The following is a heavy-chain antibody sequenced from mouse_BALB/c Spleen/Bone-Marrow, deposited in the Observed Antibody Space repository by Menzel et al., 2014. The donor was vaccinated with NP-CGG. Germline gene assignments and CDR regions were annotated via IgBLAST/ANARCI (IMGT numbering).Heavy chain of an antibody. V-gene: IGHV1-7*01. D-gene: IGHD2-14*01. CDR3: ARDYRYDGFAY. J-gene: IGHJ3*01. Sequence: VKLQESGAELAKPGASVKMSCKASGCTFTSYWMHWVKQRPGQGLEWIGYINPSTGYTEYNQKFKDKATLTADESSSTAYMQLSSLTSEDSAVYYCARDYRYDGFAYWGQGTLVTVSA. CDR2: INPSTGYT. CDR1: GCTFTSYW.